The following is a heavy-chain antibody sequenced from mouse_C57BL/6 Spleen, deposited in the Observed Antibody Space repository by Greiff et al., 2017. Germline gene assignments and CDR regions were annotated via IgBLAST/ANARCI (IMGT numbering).Heavy chain of an antibody. J-gene: IGHJ3*01. D-gene: IGHD1-1*01. CDR2: IDPEDGET. CDR3: ARSYGSSYWFAY. CDR1: GFNIKDYY. V-gene: IGHV14-2*01. Sequence: EVQLQQSGAELVKPGASVKLSCTASGFNIKDYYMHWVKQRTEQGLEWIGRIDPEDGETEYAPKFQGKATITADTSSNTAYLQLSSLTSEDTAVYYCARSYGSSYWFAYWGQGTLVTVSA.